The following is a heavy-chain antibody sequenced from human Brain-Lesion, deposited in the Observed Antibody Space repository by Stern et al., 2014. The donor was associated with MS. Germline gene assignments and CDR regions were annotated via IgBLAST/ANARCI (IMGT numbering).Heavy chain of an antibody. CDR3: AKLWLGELPESPFDY. V-gene: IGHV4-39*01. D-gene: IGHD3-10*01. J-gene: IGHJ4*02. CDR2: IYYRGST. CDR1: GGSISSSSYY. Sequence: VQLVQSGPGLVQPSETLSLTCTVSGGSISSSSYYWGWIRQPPGKGLEWIGSIYYRGSTYYNPSLKSRVTISMDTAKNQFSLRLSSVTAADTAVYFCAKLWLGELPESPFDYWGQGTLVTVSS.